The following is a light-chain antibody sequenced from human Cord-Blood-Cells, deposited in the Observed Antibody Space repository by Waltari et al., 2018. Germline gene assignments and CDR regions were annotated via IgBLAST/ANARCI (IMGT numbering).Light chain of an antibody. J-gene: IGKJ1*01. Sequence: EIVLTQSPATLSLSPGARATLSCRASQSVSSYLAWYQQKPGQAPRLLIYDASNRATGIPARFSGSGSVTDFTLTISSLEPEDFAVYYCQQRSNWPWTFGQGTKVEIK. CDR3: QQRSNWPWT. CDR1: QSVSSY. V-gene: IGKV3-11*01. CDR2: DAS.